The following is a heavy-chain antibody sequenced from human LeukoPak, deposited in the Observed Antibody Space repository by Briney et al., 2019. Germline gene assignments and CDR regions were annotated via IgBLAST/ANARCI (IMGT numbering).Heavy chain of an antibody. CDR3: AKDRAPIVGATTGDY. CDR1: GFIFSSYW. D-gene: IGHD1-26*01. Sequence: SGGSLRLSCAGSGFIFSSYWMSWVRQAPGKGLEWVANIKQDGSEKYYVDSVKGRFTISRDNSKNTLYLQMNSLRAEDTAVYYCAKDRAPIVGATTGDYWGQGTLVTVSS. J-gene: IGHJ4*02. V-gene: IGHV3-7*01. CDR2: IKQDGSEK.